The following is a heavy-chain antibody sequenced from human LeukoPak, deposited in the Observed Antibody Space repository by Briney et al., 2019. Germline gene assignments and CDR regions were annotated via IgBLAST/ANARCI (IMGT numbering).Heavy chain of an antibody. J-gene: IGHJ6*04. Sequence: SETLSLTCAVYCGSFTGNFWTWIRQPPGKGLEWIGEINQSGITNYSPSLKSRVTISVDTSKNQISLHLRSVTAADTAVYYCARDPDWFISGMDVWGKGTTVTVSP. CDR3: ARDPDWFISGMDV. D-gene: IGHD3-9*01. CDR2: INQSGIT. V-gene: IGHV4-34*01. CDR1: CGSFTGNF.